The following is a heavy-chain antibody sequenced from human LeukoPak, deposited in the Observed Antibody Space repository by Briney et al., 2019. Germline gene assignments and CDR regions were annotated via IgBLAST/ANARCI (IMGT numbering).Heavy chain of an antibody. CDR1: GGSISSYY. CDR2: IYYSGST. Sequence: SETLSLTCTVSGGSISSYYWSWIRQPPGKGLEWIGYIYYSGSTNYNPFLKSRVTISVDTSKNQFSLKLSSVTAADTAVYYCASSLPGATVPYYWGQGTLVTVSS. J-gene: IGHJ4*02. D-gene: IGHD4-17*01. V-gene: IGHV4-59*08. CDR3: ASSLPGATVPYY.